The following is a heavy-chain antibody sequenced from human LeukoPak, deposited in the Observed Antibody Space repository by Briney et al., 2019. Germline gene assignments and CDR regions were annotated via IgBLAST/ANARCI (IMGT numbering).Heavy chain of an antibody. Sequence: SETLSLTCTVSGGSISSYYWSWIRQPPGKGLEWVGYIYYSGSTNYNPSLKSRVTISVDTSKNQFSLKLSSVTAADTAVCYCARGKTAGYSSGWYYFDYWGQGTLVTVSS. CDR2: IYYSGST. D-gene: IGHD6-19*01. V-gene: IGHV4-59*01. J-gene: IGHJ4*02. CDR3: ARGKTAGYSSGWYYFDY. CDR1: GGSISSYY.